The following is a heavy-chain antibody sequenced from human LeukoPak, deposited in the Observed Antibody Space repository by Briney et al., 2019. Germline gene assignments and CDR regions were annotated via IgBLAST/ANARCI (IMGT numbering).Heavy chain of an antibody. V-gene: IGHV3-7*01. CDR2: INQDEAEK. J-gene: IGHJ3*01. CDR1: GFTFSSYW. Sequence: GGSLRLSCAASGFTFSSYWMTWVRQAPGKGLEWVANINQDEAEKYYVDSVMGRFTISRDNAKNALYLQMHSLRDEDTAVYYCATYFGRGWLRLDAFHLWGQGTMVTVSS. D-gene: IGHD6-19*01. CDR3: ATYFGRGWLRLDAFHL.